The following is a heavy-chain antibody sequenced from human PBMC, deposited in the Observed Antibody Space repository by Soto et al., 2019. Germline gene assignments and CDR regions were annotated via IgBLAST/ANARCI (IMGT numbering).Heavy chain of an antibody. CDR2: IKSKTDGGTT. D-gene: IGHD3-3*01. CDR1: GFTFSNAW. V-gene: IGHV3-15*07. J-gene: IGHJ6*02. Sequence: GGSLRLSCAASGFTFSNAWMNWIRQAPGKGLEWVGRIKSKTDGGTTDYAAPVKGRFTISRDDSKNTLYLQMNSLKTEDTAVYYCTTEGLRFLEWLGARDYYGMDVWGQGTTVTSP. CDR3: TTEGLRFLEWLGARDYYGMDV.